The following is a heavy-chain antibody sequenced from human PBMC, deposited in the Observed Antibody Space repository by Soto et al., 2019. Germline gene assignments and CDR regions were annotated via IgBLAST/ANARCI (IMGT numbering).Heavy chain of an antibody. Sequence: PGGSLRLSCAASGFNFRSYAMIWVRQAPGKGLEWVSGISASETNRFSADSVKGRFTISRDNFKDTLHLQMNSLRVEDTAVYYCARAGPYCSTTTCYVSLDYWGQGTLVTVSS. CDR2: ISASETNR. CDR3: ARAGPYCSTTTCYVSLDY. J-gene: IGHJ4*02. CDR1: GFNFRSYA. D-gene: IGHD2-2*01. V-gene: IGHV3-23*01.